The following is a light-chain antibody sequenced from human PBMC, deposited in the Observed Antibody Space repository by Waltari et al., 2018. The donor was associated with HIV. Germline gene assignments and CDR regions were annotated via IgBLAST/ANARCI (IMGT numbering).Light chain of an antibody. V-gene: IGLV7-46*01. J-gene: IGLJ3*02. CDR1: TGSVSRKNY. CDR3: LLSFSGVRV. CDR2: DTE. Sequence: VTVTCASFTGSVSRKNYVHWIQLKPGQAPRTLIYDTEKNHPWTAGRFSVSRVGGSAALTPSGAPTDDEADYYCLLSFSGVRVFGGGTKLTV.